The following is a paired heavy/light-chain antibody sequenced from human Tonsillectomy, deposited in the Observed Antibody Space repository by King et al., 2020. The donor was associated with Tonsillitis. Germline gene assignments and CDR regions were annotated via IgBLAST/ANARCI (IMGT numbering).Heavy chain of an antibody. Sequence: QDQLVQSGAEVKEVGASVKISCKQSAYYFMKYYISWVRQAPGQGLEWMGVINPSTGDTDYAEKFQDRVFMTKDRDTSTLFMELSSLRSEDTAVYYCAKTRRVEYCDVDCGHFSPFDIWGQGTMVAVSS. J-gene: IGHJ3*02. CDR1: AYYFMKYY. D-gene: IGHD2-21*02. CDR3: AKTRRVEYCDVDCGHFSPFDI. V-gene: IGHV1-46*01. CDR2: INPSTGDT.
Light chain of an antibody. CDR3: QQYGTSPRT. J-gene: IGKJ2*01. Sequence: VLTQSPGTLSLSPGERVTLSCRASQSVRGNYLAWYQQKPDQAPRLLIYGASSRATGIPDRFSGSGSGTDFTLTISRLEPEDFAVYYCQQYGTSPRTFGQGTKLEIK. CDR2: GAS. CDR1: QSVRGNY. V-gene: IGKV3-20*01.